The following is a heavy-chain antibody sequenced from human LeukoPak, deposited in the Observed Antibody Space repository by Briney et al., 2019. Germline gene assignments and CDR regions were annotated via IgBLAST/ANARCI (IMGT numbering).Heavy chain of an antibody. CDR1: GYTFTIYA. CDR2: INPSGGST. Sequence: GASVTVSYKASGYTFTIYAMKWVGQAPGQGGEGMGMINPSGGSTRYSQKFQGRDTITREKDTSTVYMEPSSLTSEDTAVYYCARDTANNDRTTFYSGRQLDYWGQGTLVTVSS. D-gene: IGHD1-26*01. CDR3: ARDTANNDRTTFYSGRQLDY. J-gene: IGHJ4*02. V-gene: IGHV1-46*01.